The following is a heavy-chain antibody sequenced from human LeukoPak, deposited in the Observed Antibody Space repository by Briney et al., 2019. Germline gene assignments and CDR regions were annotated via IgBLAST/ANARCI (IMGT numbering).Heavy chain of an antibody. J-gene: IGHJ6*02. D-gene: IGHD3-9*01. CDR2: ISSSSSYI. CDR3: ARDYDILTGYSQALFYYGMDV. Sequence: GGSLRLSCAASGFTFSSYSMNWVRQAPGKGLEWGSSISSSSSYIYYADSVKGRFTISRDNAKNSLYLQMTSLRAEDTAVYYCARDYDILTGYSQALFYYGMDVWGQGTTVTVSS. CDR1: GFTFSSYS. V-gene: IGHV3-21*01.